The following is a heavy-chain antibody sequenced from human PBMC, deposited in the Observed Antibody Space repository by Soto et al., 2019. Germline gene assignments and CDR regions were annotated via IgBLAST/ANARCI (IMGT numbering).Heavy chain of an antibody. D-gene: IGHD6-19*01. V-gene: IGHV1-2*02. CDR1: GYTFTGYY. CDR3: ARDLARIAVAGYYFDY. Sequence: ASVKVSCKASGYTFTGYYLHWVRQAPGQGLEWMGWIDPNSGGSNSAQNFQGGVTMSRDTSISTAYMELTSLRYDDTAVYYCARDLARIAVAGYYFDYWGQGTLVTVSS. J-gene: IGHJ4*02. CDR2: IDPNSGGS.